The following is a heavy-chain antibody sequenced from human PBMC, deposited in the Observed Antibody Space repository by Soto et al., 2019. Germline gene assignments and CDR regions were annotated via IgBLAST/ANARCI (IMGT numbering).Heavy chain of an antibody. Sequence: SETLSLTCTVSGASISSGDYYWSWIHQSPGKGLEYIGYIYHSGTTYYNPSLKSRVIMSLDTSKNQFSLKLNSVTAADTAVYYCARAWHYYYYGLDVWGQGTTVTVSS. CDR2: IYHSGTT. V-gene: IGHV4-30-4*01. CDR1: GASISSGDYY. D-gene: IGHD5-12*01. CDR3: ARAWHYYYYGLDV. J-gene: IGHJ6*02.